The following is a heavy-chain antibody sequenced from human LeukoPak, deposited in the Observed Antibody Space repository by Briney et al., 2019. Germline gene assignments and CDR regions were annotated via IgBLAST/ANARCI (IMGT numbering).Heavy chain of an antibody. D-gene: IGHD6-25*01. CDR1: GFTFSSYG. CDR2: IRYDGSNK. J-gene: IGHJ4*02. CDR3: AKANAATVPLGPFDY. Sequence: PGGSLRLSCAASGFTFSSYGMHWVRQAPGKGLEWVAFIRYDGSNKYYADSVKGRFTISRDNSKNTLYLQMNSLRAEDTAVYYCAKANAATVPLGPFDYWGQGTLVTVSS. V-gene: IGHV3-30*02.